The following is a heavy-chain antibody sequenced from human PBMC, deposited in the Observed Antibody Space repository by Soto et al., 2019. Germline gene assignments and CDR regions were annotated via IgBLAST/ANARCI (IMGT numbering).Heavy chain of an antibody. CDR3: ARESEDLTSNFDY. CDR2: ISITTNYI. J-gene: IGHJ4*02. V-gene: IGHV3-21*06. Sequence: GGSLRLSCGASGFTFTRYSMSWVRQAPGKGLEWVSSISITTNYIYYGDSMKGRFTISRDNAKNSLYLEMNSLRAEDTAVYYCARESEDLTSNFDYWGQGTLVTVSS. CDR1: GFTFTRYS.